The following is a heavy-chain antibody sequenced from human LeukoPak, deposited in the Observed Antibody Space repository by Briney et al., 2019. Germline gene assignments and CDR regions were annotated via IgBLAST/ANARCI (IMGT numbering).Heavy chain of an antibody. CDR1: GGSISSYY. J-gene: IGHJ3*02. Sequence: PSETLSPTCTVSGGSISSYYWSWIRQPPGKGLEWIGYIYYSGSTNYNPSLKSRVTISVDTSKNQFSLKLSSVTAADTAVYYCASSGSYAFDIWGQGTMVTVSS. V-gene: IGHV4-59*01. CDR2: IYYSGST. D-gene: IGHD6-19*01. CDR3: ASSGSYAFDI.